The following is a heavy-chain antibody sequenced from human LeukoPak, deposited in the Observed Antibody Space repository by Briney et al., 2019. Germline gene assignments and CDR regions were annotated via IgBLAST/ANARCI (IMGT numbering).Heavy chain of an antibody. J-gene: IGHJ4*02. CDR2: IIPIFGTA. CDR3: ANGYGSYYFGGPDC. CDR1: GGTFSSYA. Sequence: ASVKVSRKASGGTFSSYAISWVRQAPGQGLEWMGGIIPIFGTANYAQKFQGRVTITADESTSTAYMELSSLRSEDTAVYYCANGYGSYYFGGPDCWGQGTLVTVSS. V-gene: IGHV1-69*13. D-gene: IGHD1-26*01.